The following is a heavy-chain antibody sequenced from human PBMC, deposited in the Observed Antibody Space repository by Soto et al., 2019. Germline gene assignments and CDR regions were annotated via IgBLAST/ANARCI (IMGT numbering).Heavy chain of an antibody. Sequence: PGGSPDLSCAASGLTFGSPGMTGARKAPGKGLEWVASIYRSSVFRFGPNEFYADSVRGRFSISRDNTNNLVFLQMDSLRVEDTAVYYCAREFSSQLPLDYWGQGTLVTVSS. CDR2: IYRSSVFRFGPNE. CDR3: AREFSSQLPLDY. V-gene: IGHV3-21*01. J-gene: IGHJ4*02. CDR1: GLTFGSPG.